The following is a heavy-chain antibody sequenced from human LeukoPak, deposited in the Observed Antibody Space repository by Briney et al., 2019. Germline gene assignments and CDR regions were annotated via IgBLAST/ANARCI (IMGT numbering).Heavy chain of an antibody. CDR1: GFTVSSNY. V-gene: IGHV3-53*01. CDR2: IYSGGST. J-gene: IGHJ4*02. Sequence: GVLRLSCAASGFTVSSNYMSWVRQAPGKGLEWVAVIYSGGSTYYADSVKGRFTISRDNSKNTLYLQMTSLRAEDPAVYYCARDILTGSIEVWGQGTLVTVSS. CDR3: ARDILTGSIEV. D-gene: IGHD3-9*01.